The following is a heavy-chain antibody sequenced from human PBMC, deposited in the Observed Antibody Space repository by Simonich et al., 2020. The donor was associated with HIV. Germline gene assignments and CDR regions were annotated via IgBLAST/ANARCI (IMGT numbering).Heavy chain of an antibody. CDR2: IYWDDDK. D-gene: IGHD2-8*02. CDR3: THWRITGNFDV. V-gene: IGHV2-5*02. J-gene: IGHJ3*01. CDR1: GFSLSTRGVG. Sequence: QITLKESGPTLVKPTQTLTLTCTFSGFSLSTRGVGVCWIRQPPGKALEWLALIYWDDDKRYSPSLKSRLIISKDTSKNQVVLTMTNMDPVDTATYYCTHWRITGNFDVWGPGTMVTVSS.